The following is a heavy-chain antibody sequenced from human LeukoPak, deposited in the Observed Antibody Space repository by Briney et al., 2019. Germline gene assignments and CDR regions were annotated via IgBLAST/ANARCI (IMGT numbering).Heavy chain of an antibody. Sequence: GGSLRLSCVVSGFTFSTYNMNWVRQAPGKGLEWVSSISTGRSYIYYADSVTGRFTISRDNAKNSLYLQMNSLRAEDTAVYYCARGADGVSSNSRGWFDPWGQGTLVTVSS. CDR3: ARGADGVSSNSRGWFDP. J-gene: IGHJ5*02. CDR1: GFTFSTYN. V-gene: IGHV3-21*01. D-gene: IGHD2-15*01. CDR2: ISTGRSYI.